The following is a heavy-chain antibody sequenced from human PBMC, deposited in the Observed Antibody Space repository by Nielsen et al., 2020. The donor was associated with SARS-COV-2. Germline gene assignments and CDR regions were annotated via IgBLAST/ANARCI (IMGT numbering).Heavy chain of an antibody. Sequence: GESLKISCTASGFTFSDSFMSWIRQASGKGLEWVSYISGSGSYTNYADSLKGRFTISRDNAKNSLYLQMDSLRAEDTAFYYCARSGHCNGGICYFTEYFQDWGQGTLVTVSS. CDR3: ARSGHCNGGICYFTEYFQD. CDR2: ISGSGSYT. J-gene: IGHJ1*01. D-gene: IGHD2-8*02. V-gene: IGHV3-11*03. CDR1: GFTFSDSF.